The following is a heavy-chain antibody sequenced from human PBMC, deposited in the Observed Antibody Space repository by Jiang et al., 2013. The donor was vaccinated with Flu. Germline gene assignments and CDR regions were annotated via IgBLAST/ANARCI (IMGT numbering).Heavy chain of an antibody. CDR3: ARGGYCSGGSCYSVRGWFDP. V-gene: IGHV4-34*01. CDR1: GGSFSGYY. J-gene: IGHJ5*02. Sequence: LLKPSETLSLTCAVYGGSFSGYYWSWIRQPPGKGLEWIGEINHSGSTNYNPSLKSRVTISVGTSKNQFSLKLSSVTAADTAVYYCARGGYCSGGSCYSVRGWFDPWGQGTLVTVSS. CDR2: INHSGST. D-gene: IGHD2-15*01.